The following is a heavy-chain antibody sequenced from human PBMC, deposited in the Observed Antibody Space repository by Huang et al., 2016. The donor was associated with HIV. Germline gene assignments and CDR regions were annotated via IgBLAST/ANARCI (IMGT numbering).Heavy chain of an antibody. J-gene: IGHJ4*02. CDR2: INSDGSST. V-gene: IGHV3-74*01. CDR1: GFSISSYW. Sequence: EVQLVESGGGLVQPGGSLRLSCAASGFSISSYWMHWVRQAPGKGVVCVKRINSDGSSTSYADSVKGRFTISRDNAKNTLYLQMNSLRAEDTAVYYCARDPRIQSWLNFFDYWGQGTLVSVSS. D-gene: IGHD3-22*01. CDR3: ARDPRIQSWLNFFDY.